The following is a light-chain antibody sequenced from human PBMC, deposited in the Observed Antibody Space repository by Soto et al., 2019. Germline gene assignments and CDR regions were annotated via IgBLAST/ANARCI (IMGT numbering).Light chain of an antibody. V-gene: IGLV2-14*01. Sequence: QSVLTQPASVSGSPGQSITISCAGTRGDVGGYNYVSWYQQHPGKAPNLIIYDVTNRPSGVSDRFSGSKSGNMASLTISGLQAEDEADDYCISYTSGRPLVVFGGGTKVTVL. CDR1: RGDVGGYNY. CDR2: DVT. J-gene: IGLJ2*01. CDR3: ISYTSGRPLVV.